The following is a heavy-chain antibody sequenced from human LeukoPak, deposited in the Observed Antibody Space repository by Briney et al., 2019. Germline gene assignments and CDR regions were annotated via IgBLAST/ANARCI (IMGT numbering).Heavy chain of an antibody. D-gene: IGHD1-1*01. V-gene: IGHV1-58*01. Sequence: GASVKVSCKASGFTFTSSAVQWVRQARGQRLEWIGWIVVGSGNTNYAQKFQERVTITRDMSTSTAYMELSSLRPEDTAVYYCARTPGTTGTTPHWGQGTLVTVSS. CDR1: GFTFTSSA. J-gene: IGHJ4*02. CDR3: ARTPGTTGTTPH. CDR2: IVVGSGNT.